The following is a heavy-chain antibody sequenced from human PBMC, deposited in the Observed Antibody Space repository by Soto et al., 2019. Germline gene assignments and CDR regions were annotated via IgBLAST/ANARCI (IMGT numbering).Heavy chain of an antibody. CDR3: ARLYTGNYIMYH. J-gene: IGHJ5*02. D-gene: IGHD1-26*01. V-gene: IGHV4-34*01. CDR1: GGSFSGYY. CDR2: INHSGST. Sequence: SETLSLTCAVSGGSFSGYYWSWIRQPPGKGLEWIGEINHSGSTHYNPSLESRVTLSIDTSQSHFSLHLSSVTAADTAVYFCARLYTGNYIMYHWGPGTLVTVSS.